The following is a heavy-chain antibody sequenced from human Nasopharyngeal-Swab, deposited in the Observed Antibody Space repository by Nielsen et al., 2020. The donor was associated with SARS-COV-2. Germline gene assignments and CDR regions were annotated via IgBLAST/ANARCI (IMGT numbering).Heavy chain of an antibody. D-gene: IGHD3-3*01. Sequence: GGSLRLSCAASGFTFSNAWMSRVRQAPGKGLEWVGRIKSKTDGGTTDYAAPVKGRFTISRDDSKNTLYLQMNSLKTEDTAVYYCTTSEGGYYDFWSGYYKYYYYYGMDVWGQGTTVTVSS. V-gene: IGHV3-15*01. CDR3: TTSEGGYYDFWSGYYKYYYYYGMDV. CDR2: IKSKTDGGTT. J-gene: IGHJ6*02. CDR1: GFTFSNAW.